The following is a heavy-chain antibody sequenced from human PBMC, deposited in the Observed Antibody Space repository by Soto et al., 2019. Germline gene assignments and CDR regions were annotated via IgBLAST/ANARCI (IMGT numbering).Heavy chain of an antibody. D-gene: IGHD2-15*01. CDR1: GDSISSGGYY. Sequence: QVQLQESGPGLVKPSQTLSLTCTVSGDSISSGGYYWSWIRQHPGKGLEWIGYIYYSGSTYYNPSLQSRDIISVDTSKNQFSLKLSSVTAADTAVYYCARGSTVAAILFDYWGQGTLGTVSS. V-gene: IGHV4-31*03. CDR3: ARGSTVAAILFDY. CDR2: IYYSGST. J-gene: IGHJ4*02.